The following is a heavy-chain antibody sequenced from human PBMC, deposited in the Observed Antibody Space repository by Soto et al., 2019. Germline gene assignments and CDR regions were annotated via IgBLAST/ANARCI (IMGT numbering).Heavy chain of an antibody. Sequence: GGSLRLSCAASGFTFSSYAMSWVRQAPGKGLEWVSAISGSGGSTYYADSVKGRFTISRDNSKNTLYLQMNSPRAEDTAVYYCAKWGYDSSGYFPYSYGMDVWGQGTTVTVSS. CDR3: AKWGYDSSGYFPYSYGMDV. CDR2: ISGSGGST. CDR1: GFTFSSYA. V-gene: IGHV3-23*01. J-gene: IGHJ6*02. D-gene: IGHD3-22*01.